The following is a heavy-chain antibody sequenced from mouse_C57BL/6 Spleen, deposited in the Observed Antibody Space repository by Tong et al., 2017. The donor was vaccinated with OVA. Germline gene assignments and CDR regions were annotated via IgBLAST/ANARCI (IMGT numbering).Heavy chain of an antibody. CDR1: GYTFTDYN. J-gene: IGHJ4*01. CDR2: INPNYGTT. V-gene: IGHV1-18*01. D-gene: IGHD1-1*01. CDR3: ARSHYGSSPYYYAMDY. Sequence: EVQLQESGPELVKPGASVKIPCKASGYTFTDYNMDWVKQSNGKSLEWIGVINPNYGTTSYNQKFKDKATMTVDKSSSKAYMELARLTSEDSAVYYCARSHYGSSPYYYAMDYWGQGTSVTVSS.